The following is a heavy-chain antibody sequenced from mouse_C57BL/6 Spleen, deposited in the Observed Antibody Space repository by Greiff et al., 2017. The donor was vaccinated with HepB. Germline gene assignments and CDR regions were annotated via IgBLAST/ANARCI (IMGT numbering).Heavy chain of an antibody. CDR3: ALTTGYYYAMDY. D-gene: IGHD2-12*01. V-gene: IGHV1-52*01. Sequence: QVQLQQPGAELVRPGSSVKLSCKASGYTFTSYWMHWVKQRPIQGLEWIGNIDPSDSETHYNQKFKDKATLTVDKSSSTAYMQLGSLTSEDSAVYYCALTTGYYYAMDYWGQGTSVTVSS. CDR1: GYTFTSYW. CDR2: IDPSDSET. J-gene: IGHJ4*01.